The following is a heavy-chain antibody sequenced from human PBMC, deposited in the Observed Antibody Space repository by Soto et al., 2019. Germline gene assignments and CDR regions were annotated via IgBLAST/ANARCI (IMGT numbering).Heavy chain of an antibody. CDR2: ISYDGSNK. V-gene: IGHV3-30*18. CDR1: GFTFSSCG. Sequence: QVQLVESGGGVVQSGRSLRLSCAASGFTFSSCGMHWVRQAPGKGLEWVAIISYDGSNKYYADSVKGRVTISRDNSKNTLYLQMNSLRAEDTAVYYCAKDRSSSWTLDYWGQGTLVTVSS. CDR3: AKDRSSSWTLDY. D-gene: IGHD6-13*01. J-gene: IGHJ4*02.